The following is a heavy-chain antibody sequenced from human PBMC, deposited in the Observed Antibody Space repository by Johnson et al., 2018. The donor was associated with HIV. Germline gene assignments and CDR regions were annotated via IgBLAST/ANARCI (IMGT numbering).Heavy chain of an antibody. CDR3: ARDRPSPGWYSINDAFDI. CDR2: ISYDGSSK. V-gene: IGHV3-30*03. CDR1: GFTFSSYG. D-gene: IGHD6-19*01. J-gene: IGHJ3*02. Sequence: VQLVESGGGVVQPGRSLRLSCAASGFTFSSYGMHWVRQAPGKGLEWVAVISYDGSSKYYADSVKGRFTISRDNSKNSLYLQMNSLRAEDTAVYYCARDRPSPGWYSINDAFDIWGQGTMVTVSS.